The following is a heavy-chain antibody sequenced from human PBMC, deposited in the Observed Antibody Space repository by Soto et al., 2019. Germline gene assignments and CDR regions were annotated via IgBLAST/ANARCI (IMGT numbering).Heavy chain of an antibody. J-gene: IGHJ4*02. Sequence: GGSLRLSCASSGFTFSTYTMNCVRQAPGKGLEWVSSINGRGNYIYYAESVKGRFTISRDNAKNSLYLQMDRLRAEDTALYYCVREDGKVGTNSAFDYWGLGALVTVSS. CDR3: VREDGKVGTNSAFDY. CDR1: GFTFSTYT. CDR2: INGRGNYI. V-gene: IGHV3-21*01. D-gene: IGHD1-26*01.